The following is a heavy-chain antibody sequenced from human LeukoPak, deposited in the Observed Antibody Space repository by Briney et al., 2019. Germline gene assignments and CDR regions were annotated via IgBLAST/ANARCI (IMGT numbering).Heavy chain of an antibody. CDR1: GFTFSSYS. Sequence: PGGSLRLSCAASGFTFSSYSMNWVRQAPGKGLEWVSYISSSSSTIYYADSVKGRFTISRDTAKNSLYLRMNSLRAEDTAVYYCARIPLLEDFWSGYYPYYYYYYMDVWGKGTTVTVSS. D-gene: IGHD3-3*01. V-gene: IGHV3-48*01. J-gene: IGHJ6*03. CDR3: ARIPLLEDFWSGYYPYYYYYYMDV. CDR2: ISSSSSTI.